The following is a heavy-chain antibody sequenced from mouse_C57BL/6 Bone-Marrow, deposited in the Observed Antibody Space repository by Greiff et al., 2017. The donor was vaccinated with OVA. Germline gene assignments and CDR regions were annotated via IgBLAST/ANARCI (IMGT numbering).Heavy chain of an antibody. Sequence: QVQLQQSGAELVRPGTSVKMSCKASGYTFTNYWIGWAKQRPGHGLAWLGDIYPGGGYTNYNEKFKGKATLTADKSSSTAYMQFSSLTSEDSAIDYCARVGGGYFSFAYWGQGTLVTVSA. CDR2: IYPGGGYT. J-gene: IGHJ3*01. CDR3: ARVGGGYFSFAY. CDR1: GYTFTNYW. D-gene: IGHD2-3*01. V-gene: IGHV1-63*01.